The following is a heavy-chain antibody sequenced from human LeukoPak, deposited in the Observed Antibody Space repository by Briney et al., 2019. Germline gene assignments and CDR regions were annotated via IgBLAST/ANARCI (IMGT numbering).Heavy chain of an antibody. Sequence: GGSLRLSCAASGFTFTSYAMSWVRQAPGKGLEWVSVIGGSGAGTYYADSVKGRFTISRDNSKNTLYLQVNSLRAEDTAVYYCAKGEGSSCYSGHDYWGQGTLVTVSS. D-gene: IGHD2-15*01. CDR3: AKGEGSSCYSGHDY. CDR2: IGGSGAGT. J-gene: IGHJ4*02. CDR1: GFTFTSYA. V-gene: IGHV3-23*01.